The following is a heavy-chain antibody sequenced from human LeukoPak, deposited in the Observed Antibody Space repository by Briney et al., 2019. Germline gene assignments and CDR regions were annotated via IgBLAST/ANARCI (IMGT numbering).Heavy chain of an antibody. D-gene: IGHD3-9*01. CDR2: VSAYNGQI. CDR3: ARSPNILTAINDY. J-gene: IGHJ4*02. CDR1: GYTFNTYG. Sequence: ASVKVSCKPYGYTFNTYGITWVRQAPGQGLEWMGWVSAYNGQISYAQKFQGRVTMTTDTSTSTGYMDLKSLRSDDTAVYYCARSPNILTAINDYWGQGTLVTVSS. V-gene: IGHV1-18*01.